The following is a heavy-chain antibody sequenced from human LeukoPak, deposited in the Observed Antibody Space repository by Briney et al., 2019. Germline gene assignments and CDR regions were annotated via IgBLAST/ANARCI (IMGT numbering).Heavy chain of an antibody. CDR2: ISAYNGNT. J-gene: IGHJ5*02. V-gene: IGHV1-18*01. CDR3: ARDIVGATTDSTNWFDP. CDR1: GYTFTSYG. Sequence: ASVKVSCKASGYTFTSYGIGWVRQAPGQGLEWMGWISAYNGNTNYAQKLQGRVTMTTDTSTSTAYMELRSLRSDDTAVYYCARDIVGATTDSTNWFDPWGQGTLVTVSS. D-gene: IGHD1-26*01.